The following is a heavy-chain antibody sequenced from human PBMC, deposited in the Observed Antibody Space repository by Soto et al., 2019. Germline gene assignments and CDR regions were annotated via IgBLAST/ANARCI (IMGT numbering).Heavy chain of an antibody. CDR2: IIPIFGTT. V-gene: IGHV1-69*15. CDR3: AKDGGADGYFGNWLDP. D-gene: IGHD5-12*01. J-gene: IGHJ5*02. CDR1: GGTFSNYA. Sequence: QVQLVQSGAEVKKPGSSVKVSCKASGGTFSNYAITWVRQAPGQGLEWVTRIIPIFGTTNVAQKLQGRVTVTADESTTTAYMELSGLRSDDTAVYYCAKDGGADGYFGNWLDPWGQGTQVTVSS.